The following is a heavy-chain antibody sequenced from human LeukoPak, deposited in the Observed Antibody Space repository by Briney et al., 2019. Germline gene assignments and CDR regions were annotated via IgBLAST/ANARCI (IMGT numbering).Heavy chain of an antibody. J-gene: IGHJ4*02. V-gene: IGHV4-38-2*02. CDR1: GYSIRSGYY. CDR2: LWHSGRT. Sequence: PSESLSLTCTVSGYSIRSGYYWGWIRQPPGEGLELIGSLWHSGRTYYNPSLKNRVTISVDTSKDQFSLDLSSMTAADTAVYYCARLDTAMVQIDYWGQGTLVTVSS. CDR3: ARLDTAMVQIDY. D-gene: IGHD5-18*01.